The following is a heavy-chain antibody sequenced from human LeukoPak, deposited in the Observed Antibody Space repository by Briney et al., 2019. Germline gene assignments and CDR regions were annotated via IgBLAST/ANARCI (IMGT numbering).Heavy chain of an antibody. D-gene: IGHD6-13*01. CDR1: GYTFTSYG. V-gene: IGHV1-18*01. CDR2: ISAYNGNT. CDR3: ARGGRIAAAGTSWFDP. J-gene: IGHJ5*02. Sequence: ASVKVSCKASGYTFTSYGISWVRQAPGQGLEWMGWISAYNGNTDYAQKLQGRVTMTTDTSTSTAYMELRSLRSDDTAVYYCARGGRIAAAGTSWFDPWGQGTLVTVSS.